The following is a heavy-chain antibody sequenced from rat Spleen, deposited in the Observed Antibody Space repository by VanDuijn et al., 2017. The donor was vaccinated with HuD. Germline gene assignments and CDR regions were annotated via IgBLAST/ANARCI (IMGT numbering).Heavy chain of an antibody. D-gene: IGHD4-3*01. CDR3: ATSRGPNYFDY. V-gene: IGHV5-25*01. CDR1: GFSFSDYY. Sequence: EVQLVESGGGLMQPERSMKFSCAASGFSFSDYYMAWVRQAPTKGLEWVASISPSGGSTYYRDSVKGRFTISRDKAKSTLYLQMDSLRSEDTATYYCATSRGPNYFDYWGQGVMVTVSS. CDR2: ISPSGGST. J-gene: IGHJ2*01.